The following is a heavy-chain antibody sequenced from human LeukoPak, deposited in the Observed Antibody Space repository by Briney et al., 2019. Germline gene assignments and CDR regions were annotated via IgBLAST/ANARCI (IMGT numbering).Heavy chain of an antibody. CDR1: GGTFSAYW. V-gene: IGHV3-7*01. Sequence: AGSLRLSCAVSGGTFSAYWMAWVRQCQGKGRVWVAKINEDGSVKYYVDSMKGRFTISRDNAKNSLYLQMNSLGAEDTAVYYCAKVPRDSDCYWGQGTLVTVSS. CDR2: INEDGSVK. D-gene: IGHD2-21*02. J-gene: IGHJ4*02. CDR3: AKVPRDSDCY.